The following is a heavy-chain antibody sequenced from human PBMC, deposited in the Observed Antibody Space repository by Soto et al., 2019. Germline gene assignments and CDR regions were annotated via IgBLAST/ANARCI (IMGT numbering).Heavy chain of an antibody. D-gene: IGHD6-19*01. CDR2: ISYDGSNK. CDR1: GFTFSSYA. J-gene: IGHJ4*02. Sequence: GGSLRLSCAASGFTFSSYAMHWVRQAPGKGLEWVAVISYDGSNKYYADYVKGRFTISRDNSKNTLYLQMNSLRAEDTAVYYCAGSFSSGWYFRLRYWGQET. CDR3: AGSFSSGWYFRLRY. V-gene: IGHV3-30-3*01.